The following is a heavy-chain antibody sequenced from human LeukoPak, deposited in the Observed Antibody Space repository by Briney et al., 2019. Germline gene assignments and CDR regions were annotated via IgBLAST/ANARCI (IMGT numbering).Heavy chain of an antibody. V-gene: IGHV3-23*01. Sequence: GGSLRLSCAASGFTFDHYLMSWVRQAPGKGLEWVSAISGSGGSTYYADSVKGRFTISRDNSKNTLYLQMNSLRAEDTAVYYCAKYGSGSYFYFDYWGQGTLVTVSS. CDR2: ISGSGGST. CDR3: AKYGSGSYFYFDY. CDR1: GFTFDHYL. D-gene: IGHD3-10*01. J-gene: IGHJ4*02.